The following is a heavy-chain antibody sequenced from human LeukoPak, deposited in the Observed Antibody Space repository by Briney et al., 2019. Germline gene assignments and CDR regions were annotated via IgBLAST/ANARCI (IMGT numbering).Heavy chain of an antibody. J-gene: IGHJ5*02. CDR1: GGSISGYY. Sequence: SETLSLTCSASGGSISGYYWNWIRQPAGKGLEWIARIHTDGGTLYNPSLKSRVTMSVDTSKNQFSLKLTSVTAADTAVYYCARRVSEVAPTLRNGENWFDPWGRGTLVTVSS. D-gene: IGHD1-26*01. V-gene: IGHV4-4*07. CDR2: IHTDGGT. CDR3: ARRVSEVAPTLRNGENWFDP.